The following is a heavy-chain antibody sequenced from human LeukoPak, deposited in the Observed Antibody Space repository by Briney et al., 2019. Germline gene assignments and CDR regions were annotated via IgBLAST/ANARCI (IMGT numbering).Heavy chain of an antibody. D-gene: IGHD1-14*01. Sequence: ASVKVSCKASGYTFTSFDVNWVRQAAGQGLEWMGYINPNNGDTDSAQKFQGRITMTRDTSINTAYMELSSLRSDDSAMHYCARGRIGIAWGQGTLVTVSS. CDR1: GYTFTSFD. V-gene: IGHV1-8*02. CDR3: ARGRIGIA. J-gene: IGHJ5*02. CDR2: INPNNGDT.